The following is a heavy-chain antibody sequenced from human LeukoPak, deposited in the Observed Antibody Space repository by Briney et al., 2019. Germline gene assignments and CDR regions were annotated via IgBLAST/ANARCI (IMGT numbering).Heavy chain of an antibody. CDR1: GGSISSYY. J-gene: IGHJ6*03. Sequence: SETLSLTCTVSGGSISSYYWSWIRQPPGKGLEWIGYIYYSGSTNYNPSLKSRVTISVDTSKNQFSLKLSSVTAADTAVYYCARDNYYGSGSFAMDVWGKGTTVTVSS. D-gene: IGHD3-10*01. CDR3: ARDNYYGSGSFAMDV. V-gene: IGHV4-59*01. CDR2: IYYSGST.